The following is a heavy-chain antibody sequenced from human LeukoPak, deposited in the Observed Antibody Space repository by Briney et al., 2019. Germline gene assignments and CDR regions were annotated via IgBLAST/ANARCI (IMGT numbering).Heavy chain of an antibody. Sequence: GGSLRLSCAASGFTFSSHWMHWVRQAPGKGLVWVSRINTDGSTTSYADSVKGRFTISRDNAKNTVYLQMNSLRADDTAVYYCARVLIAATGGDYWGQGALVTVFS. V-gene: IGHV3-74*01. CDR3: ARVLIAATGGDY. D-gene: IGHD6-13*01. J-gene: IGHJ4*02. CDR2: INTDGSTT. CDR1: GFTFSSHW.